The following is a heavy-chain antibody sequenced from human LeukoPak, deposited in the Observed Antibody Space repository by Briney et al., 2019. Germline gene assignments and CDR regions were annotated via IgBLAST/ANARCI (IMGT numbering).Heavy chain of an antibody. Sequence: PSETLSLTCAVHGGSFSGYYWSWIRQPPGKGLEWIGEINHSGSTNYNPSLKSRVTISVDTSKNQFSLKLSSVTAADTAVYYCASTSVTTGPFDYWGEGTLVTVSS. J-gene: IGHJ4*02. CDR3: ASTSVTTGPFDY. CDR2: INHSGST. D-gene: IGHD4-17*01. CDR1: GGSFSGYY. V-gene: IGHV4-34*01.